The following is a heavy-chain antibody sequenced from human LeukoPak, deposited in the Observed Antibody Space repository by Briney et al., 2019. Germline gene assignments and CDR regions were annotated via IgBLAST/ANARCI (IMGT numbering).Heavy chain of an antibody. Sequence: ASVKVSCTASGYXFTSYGISWVRQAPGQGLEWMGWISAYNGNTNYAQKLQGRVTMTTDTSTSTAYMELRSLRSDDTALYYCARNLIATNRHIVVVTAIGALGYWGQGTLVTVSS. CDR2: ISAYNGNT. CDR1: GYXFTSYG. V-gene: IGHV1-18*01. CDR3: ARNLIATNRHIVVVTAIGALGY. D-gene: IGHD2-21*02. J-gene: IGHJ4*02.